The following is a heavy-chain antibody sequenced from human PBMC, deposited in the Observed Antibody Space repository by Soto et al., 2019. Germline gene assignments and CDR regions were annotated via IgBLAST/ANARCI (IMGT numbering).Heavy chain of an antibody. CDR1: GFTFSSYE. CDR2: ISSTGSGT. D-gene: IGHD2-15*01. J-gene: IGHJ4*02. CDR3: VRDLHEPLETDALRVAN. Sequence: GGSLRLSCAASGFTFSSYEMHWVRQAPGKGLEWISYISSTGSGTHYADSVKGRFTMSRDNTKNSVSLQMSSLRAEDTAFYYCVRDLHEPLETDALRVANWGQGTQVTV. V-gene: IGHV3-48*03.